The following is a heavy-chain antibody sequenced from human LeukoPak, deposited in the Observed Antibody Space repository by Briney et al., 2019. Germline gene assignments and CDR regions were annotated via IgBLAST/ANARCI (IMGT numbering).Heavy chain of an antibody. D-gene: IGHD6-6*01. CDR1: GCTFTSYG. J-gene: IGHJ4*02. CDR2: ISAYNGNT. CDR3: ARDGEYSSSLPWVY. Sequence: ASVKVSCKASGCTFTSYGISWVRQAPGQGLEWMGWISAYNGNTNYAQKLQGRVTMTTDTSTSTAYMELRSLRSDDTAVYYCARDGEYSSSLPWVYWGQGTLVTVSS. V-gene: IGHV1-18*01.